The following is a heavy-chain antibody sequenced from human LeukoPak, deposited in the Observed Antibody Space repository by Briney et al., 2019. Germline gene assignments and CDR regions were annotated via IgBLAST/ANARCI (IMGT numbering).Heavy chain of an antibody. J-gene: IGHJ4*02. Sequence: GGSLRLSCAASGFTFSSHCMSWVRQAPGKGLEWLANIKQDGSEKYYVDSVKGRFTISRDNVKNSLYLQMNSLRVEDTDVYYCAREHPARRRYGFFDYWGQGTLVTVYS. CDR3: AREHPARRRYGFFDY. CDR1: GFTFSSHC. D-gene: IGHD5-18*01. CDR2: IKQDGSEK. V-gene: IGHV3-7*05.